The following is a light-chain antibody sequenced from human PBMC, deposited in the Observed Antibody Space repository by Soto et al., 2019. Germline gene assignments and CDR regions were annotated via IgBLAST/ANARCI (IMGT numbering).Light chain of an antibody. J-gene: IGKJ4*01. CDR3: QQYNVWPLT. CDR1: QSVSSN. Sequence: EIVMTQSPATLSVSQGERATLSYRASQSVSSNLAWYQQKPGQTPILLIYVASTRATGIPARFSGSGSGTEFTLTISSLQSEDFAVYYCQQYNVWPLTFGGGTKVEFK. V-gene: IGKV3-15*01. CDR2: VAS.